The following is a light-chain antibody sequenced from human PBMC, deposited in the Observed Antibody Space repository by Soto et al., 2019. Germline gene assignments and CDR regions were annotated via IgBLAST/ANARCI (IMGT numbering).Light chain of an antibody. CDR1: QSVSSSD. V-gene: IGKV3-20*01. Sequence: EIVLTQSPGTLSLSPGDRATLSCRASQSVSSSDLAWYQQKPGQAPRLLIYGASTRATGIPDRFSGSGSGTDVTLTISRLEPEDFAGYYCQQYGGSPLYTFGQGTKLEIK. CDR2: GAS. J-gene: IGKJ2*01. CDR3: QQYGGSPLYT.